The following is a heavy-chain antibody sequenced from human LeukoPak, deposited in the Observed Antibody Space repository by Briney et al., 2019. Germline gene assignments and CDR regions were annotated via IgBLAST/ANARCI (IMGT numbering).Heavy chain of an antibody. CDR3: AKDSNGAFDI. Sequence: GGSLRLSCAASGFTFDDYAMHWVRQAPGKGLEGVSLISGDGGSTYYADSVQGRFTISRDNSKNSLYLQMNSLRTEDTGLYYCAKDSNGAFDIWGQGTMVTVSS. CDR1: GFTFDDYA. V-gene: IGHV3-43*02. D-gene: IGHD1-1*01. J-gene: IGHJ3*02. CDR2: ISGDGGST.